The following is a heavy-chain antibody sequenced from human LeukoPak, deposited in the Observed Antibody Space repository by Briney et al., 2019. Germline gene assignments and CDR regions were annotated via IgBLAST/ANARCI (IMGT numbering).Heavy chain of an antibody. CDR1: GFTFGSYA. Sequence: GGSLRLSCAASGFTFGSYAMSWVRQAPGKGLEWVSDINGSGGSTYYTDSVKGRFTISRDNSHNTLYLQMNSLHSEDTAVYYCAKDLGLQVGASPFDDWGQGTLVTVSS. CDR2: INGSGGST. D-gene: IGHD1-26*01. V-gene: IGHV3-23*01. J-gene: IGHJ4*02. CDR3: AKDLGLQVGASPFDD.